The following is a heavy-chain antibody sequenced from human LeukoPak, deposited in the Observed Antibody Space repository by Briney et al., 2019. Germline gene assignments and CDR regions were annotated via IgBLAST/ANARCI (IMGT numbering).Heavy chain of an antibody. V-gene: IGHV1-2*02. Sequence: ASVKVSCKASGYTFTGYYMHWVRQAPGQGLEWMGWINPNSGGTNYAQKFQGRVTMTRDTSISTAYMELSRLRSDDTAVYYCARLSGQGYCSGGSCPHSVSRDYWGQGTLVTVSS. CDR1: GYTFTGYY. D-gene: IGHD2-15*01. J-gene: IGHJ4*02. CDR3: ARLSGQGYCSGGSCPHSVSRDY. CDR2: INPNSGGT.